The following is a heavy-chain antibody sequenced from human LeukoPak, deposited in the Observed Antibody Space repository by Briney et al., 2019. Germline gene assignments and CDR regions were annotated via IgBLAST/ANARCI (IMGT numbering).Heavy chain of an antibody. D-gene: IGHD3-22*01. V-gene: IGHV3-30-3*01. Sequence: GGSLRLSCAASGFTFSSYAMHWVRQAPGKGLEWVAVISYDGSNKYYADSVKGRFTISRDNSKNTLYLQMNSLRAEDTAVYYCARARRYYDSSPHAFDIWGQGTMVTVSS. J-gene: IGHJ3*02. CDR2: ISYDGSNK. CDR1: GFTFSSYA. CDR3: ARARRYYDSSPHAFDI.